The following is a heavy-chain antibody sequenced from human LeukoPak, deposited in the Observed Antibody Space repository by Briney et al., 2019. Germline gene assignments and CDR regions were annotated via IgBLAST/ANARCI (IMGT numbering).Heavy chain of an antibody. J-gene: IGHJ6*04. V-gene: IGHV4-34*01. CDR1: GGSFSGYY. Sequence: PSETLSLTCAVYGGSFSGYYWSWIRQPPGKGREWIGEINHSGSTNYNPSLKSRVTISVDTSKNQFSLKLSSVTAADTAVYYCARTRIGYYGMDVWGKGTTVTVSS. CDR2: INHSGST. D-gene: IGHD2/OR15-2a*01. CDR3: ARTRIGYYGMDV.